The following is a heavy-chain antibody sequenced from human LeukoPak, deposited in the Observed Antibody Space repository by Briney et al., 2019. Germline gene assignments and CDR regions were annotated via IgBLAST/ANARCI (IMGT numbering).Heavy chain of an antibody. Sequence: GGSLRLSCAASGFTFSNSAMSWVRQAPGKVLEWVSSITDSGDSTYYADSVKGRFTISRDNSKNTLYLQVNSLRAEDTAVYYCAKISGIPAGSDYYFEYWGQGTLVTVSS. D-gene: IGHD6-13*01. CDR2: ITDSGDST. J-gene: IGHJ4*02. CDR3: AKISGIPAGSDYYFEY. V-gene: IGHV3-23*01. CDR1: GFTFSNSA.